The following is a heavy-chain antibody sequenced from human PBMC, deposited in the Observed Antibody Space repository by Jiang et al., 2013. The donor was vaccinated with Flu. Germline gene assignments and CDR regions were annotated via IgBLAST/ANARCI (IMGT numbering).Heavy chain of an antibody. D-gene: IGHD3-10*01. Sequence: GPGLVKPSGTLSLTCAVSGGSISSSNWWSWVRQPPGKGLEWIGEIYHSGSTNYNPSLKSRVTISVDKSKNQFSLKLSSVTAADTAVYYCARRSITMVRGVQYYFDYWGQGTLVTVSS. CDR3: ARRSITMVRGVQYYFDY. CDR1: GGSISSSNW. CDR2: IYHSGST. V-gene: IGHV4-4*02. J-gene: IGHJ4*02.